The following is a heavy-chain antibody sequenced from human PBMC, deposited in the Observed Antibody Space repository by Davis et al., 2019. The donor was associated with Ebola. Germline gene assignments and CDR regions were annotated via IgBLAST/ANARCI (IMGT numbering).Heavy chain of an antibody. V-gene: IGHV1-18*01. J-gene: IGHJ4*02. D-gene: IGHD5-12*01. CDR1: GGTFSSYA. CDR2: ISAYNGNT. CDR3: ARVWVGYSGYDWLDY. Sequence: ASVKVSCKASGGTFSSYAISWVRQAPGQGLEWMGWISAYNGNTNYAQKLQGRVTMTTDTSTSTAYMELRSLRSDDTAVYYCARVWVGYSGYDWLDYWGQGTLVTVSS.